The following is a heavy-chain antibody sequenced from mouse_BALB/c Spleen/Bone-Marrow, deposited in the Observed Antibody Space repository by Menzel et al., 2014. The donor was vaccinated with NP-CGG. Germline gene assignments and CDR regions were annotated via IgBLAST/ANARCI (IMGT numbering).Heavy chain of an antibody. J-gene: IGHJ3*01. D-gene: IGHD1-3*01. CDR1: GFNIKDSY. V-gene: IGHV14-3*02. CDR3: VRSPGEVNY. Sequence: VTLKVCGAELVKPGASVKLSCTASGFNIKDSYTHWVKQRPEQGLEWIGRIAPAYSNCQYDPKFQGKATITADASSKTAYLQLSSLTSEDAAVYFCVRSPGEVNYWGQGTLVTVSA. CDR2: IAPAYSNC.